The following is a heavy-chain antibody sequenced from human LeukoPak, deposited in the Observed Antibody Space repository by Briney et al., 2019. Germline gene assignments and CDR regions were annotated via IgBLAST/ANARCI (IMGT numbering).Heavy chain of an antibody. D-gene: IGHD1-20*01. V-gene: IGHV4-59*01. Sequence: SETLSLTCTVSGGFISSYYWSWIRQPPGKGLERIGYIYYSGSTNYNPSLKSRVTISVDTSKNQFSLKLSSVTAADTAVYYCARDLGITGTDYYYYMDVWGKGTTVTVSS. CDR1: GGFISSYY. CDR3: ARDLGITGTDYYYYMDV. J-gene: IGHJ6*03. CDR2: IYYSGST.